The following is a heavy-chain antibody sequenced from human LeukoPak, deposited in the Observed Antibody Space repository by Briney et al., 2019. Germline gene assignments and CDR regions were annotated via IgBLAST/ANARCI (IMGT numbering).Heavy chain of an antibody. V-gene: IGHV1-24*01. D-gene: IGHD3-22*01. CDR2: CDPEDGET. J-gene: IGHJ4*02. Sequence: ASVKVSCKVSGYTLTELSMHWVRQAPGKGLEWMGGCDPEDGETIYAQKFQGRVTMTEDTSTDTAYMELSSLRSEDTAVYYCATGYYYDSSDYQTPMTIYWGQGTLVTVSS. CDR3: ATGYYYDSSDYQTPMTIY. CDR1: GYTLTELS.